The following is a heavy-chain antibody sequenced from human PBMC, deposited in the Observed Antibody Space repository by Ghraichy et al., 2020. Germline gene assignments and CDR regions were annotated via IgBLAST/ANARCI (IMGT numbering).Heavy chain of an antibody. CDR2: ISGGGAST. CDR3: AKGYYYDGSGYFDS. Sequence: GESLNISCAASGFTFRSYAMSWVRQAPGKGLEWVSAISGGGASTYYADSVKGRFTISRDNPKNTLYLQMNSLRAEDTAVYYCAKGYYYDGSGYFDSWGQGTLVTVSS. CDR1: GFTFRSYA. J-gene: IGHJ4*02. V-gene: IGHV3-23*01. D-gene: IGHD3-22*01.